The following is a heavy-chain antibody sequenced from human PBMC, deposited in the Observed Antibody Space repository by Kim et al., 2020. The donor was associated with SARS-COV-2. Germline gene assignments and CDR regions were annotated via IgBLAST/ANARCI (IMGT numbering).Heavy chain of an antibody. J-gene: IGHJ4*02. V-gene: IGHV1-3*01. D-gene: IGHD4-4*01. CDR3: ARDMDPTVYDY. Sequence: QYSQKFQGRVTITRATSANTAYMELRRLTTKDTAIYYCARDMDPTVYDYWGQGTLVTVSS.